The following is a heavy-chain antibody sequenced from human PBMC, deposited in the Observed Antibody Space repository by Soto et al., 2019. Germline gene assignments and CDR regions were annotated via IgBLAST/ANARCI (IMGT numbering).Heavy chain of an antibody. CDR1: GGSISSSSYY. D-gene: IGHD3-16*01. CDR2: IYYSGST. J-gene: IGHJ4*02. Sequence: TSETLSLTCTFSGGSISSSSYYWGWIRQPPGKGLEWIGSIYYSGSTYYNPSLKSRVTISVDTSKNQFSLKLSSVTAADTAVYYCARVARQQGENDYWGQGTLVTVSS. CDR3: ARVARQQGENDY. V-gene: IGHV4-39*01.